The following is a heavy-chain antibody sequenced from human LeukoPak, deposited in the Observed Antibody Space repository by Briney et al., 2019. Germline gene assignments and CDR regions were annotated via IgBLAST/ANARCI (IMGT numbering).Heavy chain of an antibody. CDR2: IYSGRST. CDR1: GFTFSSSA. D-gene: IGHD3-22*01. CDR3: ARGYYDNSGYLYY. Sequence: GGSLRLSCAASGFTFSSSAMTWVRQAPGKRLEWVSVIYSGRSTYYADSVKGRFIISRDNSKNTLYLQMNSLRAEDTAVYYCARGYYDNSGYLYYWGQGTLVTVSS. V-gene: IGHV3-66*01. J-gene: IGHJ4*02.